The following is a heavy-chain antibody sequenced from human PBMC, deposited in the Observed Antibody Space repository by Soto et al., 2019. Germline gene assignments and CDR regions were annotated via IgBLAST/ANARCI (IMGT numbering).Heavy chain of an antibody. CDR3: VHSGYGYAWFDP. J-gene: IGHJ5*02. CDR2: ISSSSSYI. D-gene: IGHD5-12*01. Sequence: GGSLRLSCAASGFTFSSYSMNWVRQAPGKGLEWVSSISSSSSYIYYADSVKGRFTISRDTAKNSLYLQMNSLRAEDTAVYYCVHSGYGYAWFDPWGQGTLVTVSS. CDR1: GFTFSSYS. V-gene: IGHV3-21*01.